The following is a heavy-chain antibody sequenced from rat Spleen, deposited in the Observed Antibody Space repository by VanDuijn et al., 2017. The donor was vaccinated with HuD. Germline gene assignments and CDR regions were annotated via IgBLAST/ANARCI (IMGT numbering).Heavy chain of an antibody. CDR2: ISTGGGST. D-gene: IGHD4-3*01. CDR1: GFTFSNYY. CDR3: TKGGSGSYVMDA. V-gene: IGHV5-27*01. Sequence: EVQLVESGGGLVQPGRSLKLSCAASGFTFSNYYMAWVRQAPTKGLEWVAYISTGGGSTYYRDSVKGRFTISRDNAKSTLYLQMDSLRSEDTATYYCTKGGSGSYVMDAWGQGASVTVSS. J-gene: IGHJ4*01.